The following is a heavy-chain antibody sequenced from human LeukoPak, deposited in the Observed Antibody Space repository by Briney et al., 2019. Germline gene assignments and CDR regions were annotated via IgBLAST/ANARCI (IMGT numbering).Heavy chain of an antibody. D-gene: IGHD3-22*01. Sequence: PGGSLRLSCAASGFTFSSYEMNWVRQAPGKGLEWFSYISSSGSVIYYADSVKGRFTISRDNAKNSLYLQMNSLRAEDTAVYYCARDLGVYIVVTHHDAFDIWGQGTMVTVSS. CDR3: ARDLGVYIVVTHHDAFDI. CDR2: ISSSGSVI. CDR1: GFTFSSYE. V-gene: IGHV3-48*03. J-gene: IGHJ3*02.